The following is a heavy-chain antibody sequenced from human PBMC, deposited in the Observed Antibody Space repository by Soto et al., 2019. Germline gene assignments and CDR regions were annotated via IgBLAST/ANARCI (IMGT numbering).Heavy chain of an antibody. V-gene: IGHV3-30*18. J-gene: IGHJ4*02. CDR2: ISYDGNNA. D-gene: IGHD6-19*01. CDR3: AKDQGSIGFFDY. Sequence: PGGSLRLSCAASGFIFSNYGMSWVRRAPGKGLEWVATISYDGNNAYYADSVKGRFTISRDNSKNTLYLQMNSLRLDDAAVFYCAKDQGSIGFFDYWGQGTLVTVSS. CDR1: GFIFSNYG.